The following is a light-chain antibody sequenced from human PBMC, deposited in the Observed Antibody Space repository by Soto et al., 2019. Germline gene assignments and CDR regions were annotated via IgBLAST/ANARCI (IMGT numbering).Light chain of an antibody. CDR2: GAS. CDR1: QSISSN. Sequence: EIVMTQSPATLSVSPGERATLSCRASQSISSNLAWYQQKPGQAPRLLTHGASTRATGIPARFSGSGSGTEFTLTISSLQSEDFAIYYCQQYNNWPLTFGQGTKVEI. CDR3: QQYNNWPLT. V-gene: IGKV3-15*01. J-gene: IGKJ1*01.